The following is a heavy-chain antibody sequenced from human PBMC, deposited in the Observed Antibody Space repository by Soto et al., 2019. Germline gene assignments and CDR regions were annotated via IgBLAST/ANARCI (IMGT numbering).Heavy chain of an antibody. D-gene: IGHD2-2*01. J-gene: IGHJ5*01. CDR3: ARLVGNSWLDS. Sequence: ASETLSLTCTVSGGSISSGDYYWSWIRQPPGKGLEWIGYIYYSGSTYYNPSLKSRVTISVDTSKNQFSLKLSSVTPDDTAVYYCARLVGNSWLDSWGQGTLVTVSS. V-gene: IGHV4-30-4*01. CDR2: IYYSGST. CDR1: GGSISSGDYY.